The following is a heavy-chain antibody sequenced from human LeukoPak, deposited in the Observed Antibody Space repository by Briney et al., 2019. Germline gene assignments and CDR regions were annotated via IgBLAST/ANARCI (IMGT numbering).Heavy chain of an antibody. D-gene: IGHD1-26*01. CDR3: ARGPSKRRVGATGGAFDI. CDR2: ITGGGSSR. Sequence: PGGSLRLSCAASGFTFSDYWMHWRRQAPEKGQVLVSRITGGGSSRSCADFVKGRFTISRDNARNTLYLQMSSLRAEDTAVYYCARGPSKRRVGATGGAFDIWGQGTMVTVSS. CDR1: GFTFSDYW. V-gene: IGHV3-74*01. J-gene: IGHJ3*02.